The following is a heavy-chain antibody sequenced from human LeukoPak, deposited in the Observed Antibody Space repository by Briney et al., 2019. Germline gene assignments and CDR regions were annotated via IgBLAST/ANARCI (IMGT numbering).Heavy chain of an antibody. V-gene: IGHV3-23*01. J-gene: IGHJ4*02. CDR2: VSGGGSTT. CDR3: AKPHTPYCSGGTCYLFDY. D-gene: IGHD2-15*01. CDR1: GFTLSSYG. Sequence: GGSLRLSCAASGFTLSSYGMSWVRQAPGKGLEWVSTVSGGGSTTYYADSVKGRLSISRDNSNNTVYLQMNSLRVDDTAVYYCAKPHTPYCSGGTCYLFDYWGQGTLVTVSS.